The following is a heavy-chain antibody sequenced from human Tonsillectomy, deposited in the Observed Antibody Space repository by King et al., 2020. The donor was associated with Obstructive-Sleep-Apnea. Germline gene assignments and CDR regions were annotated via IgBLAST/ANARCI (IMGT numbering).Heavy chain of an antibody. Sequence: MQLQESGPGLVKPSETLSLTCTVSGYSISSGYYWGWIRQPPGKGLEWIGSIYHSGSTYYNPSLKSRVTISVDTSNNQFSLKLSSVTAADTAVYYCARLLGIQLWFSADYWGQGTLVTVSS. D-gene: IGHD5-18*01. CDR3: ARLLGIQLWFSADY. J-gene: IGHJ4*02. V-gene: IGHV4-38-2*02. CDR1: GYSISSGYY. CDR2: IYHSGST.